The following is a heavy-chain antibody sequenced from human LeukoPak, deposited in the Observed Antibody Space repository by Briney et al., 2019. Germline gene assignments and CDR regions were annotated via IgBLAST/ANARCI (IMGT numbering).Heavy chain of an antibody. CDR3: VKDQGYTSGWYDY. CDR1: GFTFRNYD. Sequence: GGSLRLSCAASGFTFRNYDMHWVRQAPGKGLEWVAVISYDGSNEYYADSVKGRFTISRDNSKNTLYLRMNSLRAEDTAVYYCVKDQGYTSGWYDYWGQGTLVTVSS. CDR2: ISYDGSNE. J-gene: IGHJ4*02. D-gene: IGHD6-19*01. V-gene: IGHV3-30*18.